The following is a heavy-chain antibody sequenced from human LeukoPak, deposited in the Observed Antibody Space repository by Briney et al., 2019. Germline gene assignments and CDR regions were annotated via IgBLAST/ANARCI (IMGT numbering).Heavy chain of an antibody. CDR1: GFTFRDST. Sequence: PGGSLRLSCAASGFTFRDSTMNWVRQAPGRGLEWISNIRSSGTAMSYADSVKGRFTISRDNAKNSLYLQMSSLRAEDSAVYYCARHRDWSFDYWGQGTVVTVSS. CDR2: IRSSGTAM. V-gene: IGHV3-48*04. J-gene: IGHJ4*02. D-gene: IGHD3-9*01. CDR3: ARHRDWSFDY.